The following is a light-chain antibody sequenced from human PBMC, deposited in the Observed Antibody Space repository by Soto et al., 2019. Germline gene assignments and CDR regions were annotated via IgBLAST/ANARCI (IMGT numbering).Light chain of an antibody. Sequence: EIVLTQSPGTLSLSPGERATLSCRASQSVTNSYLAWYRQKPGQAPRLLLYGASSRATGVPDRFSGSGSGTDFTLTISRLEPEDFAVYYCQQYGSSPLTFGGGTKVDI. J-gene: IGKJ4*01. CDR2: GAS. CDR3: QQYGSSPLT. V-gene: IGKV3-20*01. CDR1: QSVTNSY.